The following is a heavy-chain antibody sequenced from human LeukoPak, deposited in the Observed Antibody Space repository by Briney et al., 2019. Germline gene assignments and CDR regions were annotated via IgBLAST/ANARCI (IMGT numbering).Heavy chain of an antibody. V-gene: IGHV3-53*01. CDR3: AGRVKTTVIRGIMAYYGMEV. D-gene: IGHD3-10*01. CDR2: IYSDDST. Sequence: GGSLRLSCAASGFTVNYKYMSWFRQAPGKGLEWVSVIYSDDSTYYADSVKGRFTLSRDNSRNILYLQMNSLRADDTAVYHCAGRVKTTVIRGIMAYYGMEVWGQGTTVTVSS. CDR1: GFTVNYKY. J-gene: IGHJ6*02.